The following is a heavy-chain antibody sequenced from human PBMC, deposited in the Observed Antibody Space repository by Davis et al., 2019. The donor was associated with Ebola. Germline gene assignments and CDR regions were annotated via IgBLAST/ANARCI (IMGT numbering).Heavy chain of an antibody. J-gene: IGHJ4*02. Sequence: ESLKISCAGSGFTFRSFAMSWVRQVPGKGLEWIGEIIDSGNANYNPSLKSRVTVSVDTSKNQFSLMMRSLTAADTAVYYCARTTRGSGWFLDFWGRGTLVTVSS. D-gene: IGHD6-19*01. CDR2: IIDSGNA. CDR1: GFTFRSFA. V-gene: IGHV4-34*12. CDR3: ARTTRGSGWFLDF.